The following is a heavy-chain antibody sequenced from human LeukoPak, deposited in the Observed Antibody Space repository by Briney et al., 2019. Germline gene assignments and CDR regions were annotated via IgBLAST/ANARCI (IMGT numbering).Heavy chain of an antibody. CDR1: GFTFSSNA. V-gene: IGHV3-23*01. J-gene: IGHJ4*02. CDR3: AKGWYSSGWLIDY. CDR2: ISGSGGST. Sequence: PGGSLRLSCAASGFTFSSNAMSWVRQAPGKGLEWVSAISGSGGSTYYADSVKGRFTISRDNSKNTLYLQMNSLRAEDTAVYYCAKGWYSSGWLIDYWGQGTLVTVSS. D-gene: IGHD6-19*01.